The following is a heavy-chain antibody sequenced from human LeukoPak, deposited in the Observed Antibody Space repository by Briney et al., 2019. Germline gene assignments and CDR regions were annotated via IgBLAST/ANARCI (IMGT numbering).Heavy chain of an antibody. J-gene: IGHJ4*02. Sequence: SQTLSLTCTVSGGSISSGDYYWSWIRQPPGKGLEWIGYIYYSGSTYYNPSLKSRVTISVDTSKSQFSLKLSSVTAADTAVYYCARSQSSGYYLYYFDYWGQGTLVTVSS. CDR2: IYYSGST. CDR1: GGSISSGDYY. D-gene: IGHD3-22*01. CDR3: ARSQSSGYYLYYFDY. V-gene: IGHV4-30-4*08.